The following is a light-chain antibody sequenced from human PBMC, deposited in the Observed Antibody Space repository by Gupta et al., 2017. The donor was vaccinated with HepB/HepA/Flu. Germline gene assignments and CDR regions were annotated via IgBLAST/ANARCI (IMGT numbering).Light chain of an antibody. CDR1: SSDVGGYNY. Sequence: QSALTQPASVSGSPGTPSSISCTGTSSDVGGYNYVSWYQQHPGKAPKLMIYDVSHRPSGVSNRFSRSKSGNTASLTISVLHAEDEADYYCSSYTSSSLVVFGGGTKLTVL. J-gene: IGLJ2*01. V-gene: IGLV2-14*01. CDR2: DVS. CDR3: SSYTSSSLVV.